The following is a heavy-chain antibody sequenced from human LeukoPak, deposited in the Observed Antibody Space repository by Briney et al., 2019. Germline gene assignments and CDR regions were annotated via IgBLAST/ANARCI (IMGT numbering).Heavy chain of an antibody. CDR1: GGTFSGYV. CDR2: IMPISGTA. Sequence: SVKVSCKASGGTFSGYVINWVRQAPGQGLEWMGGIMPISGTANHAQKFQGRVTITADKSTSTAYMELSSLRSEDTAVYYCARNLYGGNSWDVFDYWGQGTLVTVSS. D-gene: IGHD4-23*01. V-gene: IGHV1-69*06. J-gene: IGHJ4*02. CDR3: ARNLYGGNSWDVFDY.